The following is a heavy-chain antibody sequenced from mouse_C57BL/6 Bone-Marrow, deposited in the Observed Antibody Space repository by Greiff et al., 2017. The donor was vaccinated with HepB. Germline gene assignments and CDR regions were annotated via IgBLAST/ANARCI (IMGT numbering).Heavy chain of an antibody. J-gene: IGHJ3*01. V-gene: IGHV1-81*01. Sequence: VKLQESGAELARPGASVKLSCKASGYTFTSYGISWVKQRTGQGLEWIGEIYPRSGNTYYNEKFKGKATLTADKSSSTAYMELRSLTSEDSAVYFCARGCWFAYWGQGTLVTVSA. CDR1: GYTFTSYG. CDR2: IYPRSGNT. CDR3: ARGCWFAY.